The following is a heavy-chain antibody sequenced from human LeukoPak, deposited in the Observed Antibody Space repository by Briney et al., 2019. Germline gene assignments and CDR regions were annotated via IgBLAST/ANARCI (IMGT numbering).Heavy chain of an antibody. CDR1: GGSISSSSYY. Sequence: SEPLSLTCTVSGGSISSSSYYWGWIRQPPGKGLEWIGSIYYSGRTYYNPSLKSRVTISVDTSKNQFSLKLSSVTAADTAVYDWARGWGPAYCGGDCHRHSDYWGQGTLVTVSS. J-gene: IGHJ4*02. CDR3: ARGWGPAYCGGDCHRHSDY. D-gene: IGHD2-21*02. V-gene: IGHV4-39*07. CDR2: IYYSGRT.